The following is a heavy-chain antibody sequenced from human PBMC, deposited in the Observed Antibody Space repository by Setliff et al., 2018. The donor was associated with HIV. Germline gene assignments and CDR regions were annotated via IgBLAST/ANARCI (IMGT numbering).Heavy chain of an antibody. CDR2: VKQDGTET. CDR1: GFRFRSYW. J-gene: IGHJ4*02. Sequence: GGSLRLSCAASGFRFRSYWMSWVRQAPGKGLESVANVKQDGTETLYVDSVKGRYTISRDNANNLVYLQMNSLRVEDTAVYFCARWGSGSYERVFDYWGQGMLVTVSS. CDR3: ARWGSGSYERVFDY. V-gene: IGHV3-7*01. D-gene: IGHD1-26*01.